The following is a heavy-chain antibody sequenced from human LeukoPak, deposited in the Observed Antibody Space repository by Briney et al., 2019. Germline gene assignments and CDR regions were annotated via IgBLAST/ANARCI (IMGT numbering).Heavy chain of an antibody. D-gene: IGHD3-9*01. J-gene: IGHJ6*04. V-gene: IGHV1-18*04. Sequence: GASVKVSCKASGYTFTSYGISWVRQAPGQGLEWMGWISAYNGNTNYAQKLQGRVTMTTDTSTSTAYMELRSLRSDDTAVYYCASSRSYDILTGSQLGCYGMDVWGKGTTVTVSS. CDR3: ASSRSYDILTGSQLGCYGMDV. CDR2: ISAYNGNT. CDR1: GYTFTSYG.